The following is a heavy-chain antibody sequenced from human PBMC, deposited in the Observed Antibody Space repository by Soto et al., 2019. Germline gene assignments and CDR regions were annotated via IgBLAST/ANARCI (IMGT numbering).Heavy chain of an antibody. CDR3: ARVWGITMVRGVIPMYNWFDP. J-gene: IGHJ5*02. D-gene: IGHD3-10*01. CDR1: GYTFTSYG. V-gene: IGHV1-18*01. Sequence: QVQLVQSGAEVKKPGASVKVSCKASGYTFTSYGISWVRQAPGQGLEWMGWISAYNGNTNYAQKRQGRVTITTDTSTSTAYMELRSLRSDDTAVYYCARVWGITMVRGVIPMYNWFDPWGQGTLVTVSS. CDR2: ISAYNGNT.